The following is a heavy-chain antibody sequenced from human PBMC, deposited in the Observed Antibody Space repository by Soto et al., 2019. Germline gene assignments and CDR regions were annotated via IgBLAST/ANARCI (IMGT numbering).Heavy chain of an antibody. D-gene: IGHD6-19*01. V-gene: IGHV3-48*02. CDR3: ARDQYSSGWSPGDFDY. CDR1: GFTFSSYS. Sequence: GGSLRLSCAASGFTFSSYSMNWVRQAPGKGLEWVSYISSSSSTIYYADSVKGRVTISRDNAKNSLYLQMNSLRDEDTAVYYCARDQYSSGWSPGDFDYWGQGTLVTVSS. J-gene: IGHJ4*02. CDR2: ISSSSSTI.